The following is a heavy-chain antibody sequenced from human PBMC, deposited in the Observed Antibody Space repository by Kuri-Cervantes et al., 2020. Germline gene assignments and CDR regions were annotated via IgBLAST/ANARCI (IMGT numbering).Heavy chain of an antibody. CDR1: GGSISSSSYY. V-gene: IGHV4-39*01. J-gene: IGHJ4*02. D-gene: IGHD6-19*01. Sequence: GSLRLSCTVSGGSISSSSYYWGWIRQPPGKGLEWIGSIYYSGSTYYNPSLKSRVTISVATSKNQFSLKLSAVTAADTAVYYCASWGIAVYGIVVWGQGTLVTVSS. CDR2: IYYSGST. CDR3: ASWGIAVYGIVV.